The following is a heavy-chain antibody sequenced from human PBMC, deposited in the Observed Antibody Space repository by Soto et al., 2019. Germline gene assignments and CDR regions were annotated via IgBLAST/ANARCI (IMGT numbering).Heavy chain of an antibody. CDR3: ARQREWSSQK. V-gene: IGHV4-39*01. CDR2: IYYSGST. Sequence: SETLSLTCTVSGGSISSSSYYWGWIRQPPGKGLEGIGSIYYSGSTYYNPSLKSRVTISVDTSKNQFSLKLRSVTAADTAVYYCARQREWSSQKWGQGTLVTVSS. J-gene: IGHJ4*02. CDR1: GGSISSSSYY. D-gene: IGHD2-8*01.